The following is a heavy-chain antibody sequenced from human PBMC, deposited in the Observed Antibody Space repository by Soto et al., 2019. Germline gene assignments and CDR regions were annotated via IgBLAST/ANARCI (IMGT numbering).Heavy chain of an antibody. J-gene: IGHJ6*02. V-gene: IGHV3-30-3*01. D-gene: IGHD2-2*01. CDR1: GFTFSSYA. CDR2: ISYDGSNK. Sequence: QVQLVESGGGVVQPGRSLRLSCAASGFTFSSYAMHWVRQAPGKGLEGVAVISYDGSNKYYADSVKGRFTISRDNSKNTLYLQMNSLRAEDTAVYYCARDLGYCSSTSCYSRYYYYGMDVWGQGTTVTVSS. CDR3: ARDLGYCSSTSCYSRYYYYGMDV.